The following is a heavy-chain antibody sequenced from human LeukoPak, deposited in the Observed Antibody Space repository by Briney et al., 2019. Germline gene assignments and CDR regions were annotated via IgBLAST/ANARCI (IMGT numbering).Heavy chain of an antibody. CDR1: GFTFSGYY. Sequence: PGGSLRLSCAASGFTFSGYYMGWVRQAPGKGLEWVAVIWYDGSNKLSADSVKGRFTISRDNSKNTLYLQMNSLRAEDTAVYYCARESSNGWIDYWGQGTLVTVSS. CDR2: IWYDGSNK. J-gene: IGHJ4*02. V-gene: IGHV3-33*08. D-gene: IGHD5-24*01. CDR3: ARESSNGWIDY.